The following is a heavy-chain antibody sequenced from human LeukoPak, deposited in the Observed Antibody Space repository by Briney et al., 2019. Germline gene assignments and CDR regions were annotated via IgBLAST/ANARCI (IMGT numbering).Heavy chain of an antibody. CDR2: INHSGST. J-gene: IGHJ4*02. CDR1: GGSISGSGYY. D-gene: IGHD4-17*01. Sequence: PSETLSLTCTVSGGSISGSGYYWSWIRQPPGKGLEWIGEINHSGSTNYNPSLKSRVTISVDTSKNQFSLKLSSVTAADTAVYYCARSSDYGDLPWGQGTLVTVSS. V-gene: IGHV4-39*07. CDR3: ARSSDYGDLP.